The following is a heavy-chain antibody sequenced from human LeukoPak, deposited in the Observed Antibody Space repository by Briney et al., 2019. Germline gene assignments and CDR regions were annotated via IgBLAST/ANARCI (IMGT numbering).Heavy chain of an antibody. CDR3: ARGRPEHYYDSSGYYYPFDY. CDR1: GGSFSGYY. Sequence: SETLTLTCAVYGGSFSGYYWSWIRQPPGKGLEWIGEINHSGSTNYNPSLKSRVTISVDTSKNQFSLKLSSVTAADTAVYYCARGRPEHYYDSSGYYYPFDYWGQGTLVTVSS. D-gene: IGHD3-22*01. J-gene: IGHJ4*02. V-gene: IGHV4-34*01. CDR2: INHSGST.